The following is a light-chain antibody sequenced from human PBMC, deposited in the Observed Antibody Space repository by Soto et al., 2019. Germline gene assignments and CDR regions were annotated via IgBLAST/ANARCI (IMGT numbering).Light chain of an antibody. V-gene: IGLV2-8*01. Sequence: QSALTQPPSASGSPGQSVTISCTGSKSDIGIYDFVSWYQHHPGKAPRLIIYEVVQRPSGVPDRFSGSKSGNTASLTFSGLQAADEADYFCKSYAGSNTYVFGTGTKLTVL. J-gene: IGLJ1*01. CDR2: EVV. CDR1: KSDIGIYDF. CDR3: KSYAGSNTYV.